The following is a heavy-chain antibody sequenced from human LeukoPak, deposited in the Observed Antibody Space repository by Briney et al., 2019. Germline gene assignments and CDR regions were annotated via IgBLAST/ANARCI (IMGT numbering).Heavy chain of an antibody. D-gene: IGHD2-2*03. CDR2: ISDSGEVT. CDR3: ARDRGPAVMDY. CDR1: GFTFSDYG. J-gene: IGHJ4*02. V-gene: IGHV3-23*01. Sequence: GGSLRLSCGVSGFTFSDYGMSWVRQAPGQGLEWVASISDSGEVTFKADSVKGRFTISRDNAKNTLYLQMNSLRAEDTAVYYCARDRGPAVMDYWGQGTLVTVSS.